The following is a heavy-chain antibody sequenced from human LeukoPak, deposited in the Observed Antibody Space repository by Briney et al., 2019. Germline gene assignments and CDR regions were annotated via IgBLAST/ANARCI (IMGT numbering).Heavy chain of an antibody. J-gene: IGHJ4*02. CDR3: ARDRGYYDSSGYRLDY. V-gene: IGHV3-21*01. Sequence: GGSLRLSCAASGFTFSSYSMNWVRQAPGKGLEWVSSISSSSSYIYYADSVKGRFTISRDNAKNSLYLQMNSLRAEDTAVYYCARDRGYYDSSGYRLDYWGQGTLVTVSS. CDR2: ISSSSSYI. CDR1: GFTFSSYS. D-gene: IGHD3-22*01.